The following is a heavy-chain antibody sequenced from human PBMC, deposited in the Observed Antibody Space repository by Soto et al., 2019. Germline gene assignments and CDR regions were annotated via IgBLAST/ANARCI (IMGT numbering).Heavy chain of an antibody. CDR3: AKDSYGFDY. D-gene: IGHD4-17*01. V-gene: IGHV3-30*18. J-gene: IGHJ4*02. CDR1: GFTFSSYG. Sequence: GGSLRLSCAASGFTFSSYGMHWVRQAPGKGLEWVAVISYDGSNKYYADSVKGRFTISRDNSKNTLYLQMNSLRAEDTALYYCAKDSYGFDYWGQGTLVTVS. CDR2: ISYDGSNK.